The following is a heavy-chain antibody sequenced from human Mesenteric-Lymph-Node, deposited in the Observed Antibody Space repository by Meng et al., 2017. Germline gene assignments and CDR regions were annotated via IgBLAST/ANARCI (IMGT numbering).Heavy chain of an antibody. CDR2: IYYSGST. CDR3: ASAYSGTYYFDY. Sequence: QVQLQESGRVMVKPSTTLSLTCTGSGCYISSGGYYWSWIRQRPGKGLEWIGYIYYSGSTYYNPSLKSLVTISVDTSKNQFSLKLSSVTAADTAVYYCASAYSGTYYFDYWGQGTLVTVSS. V-gene: IGHV4-31*01. D-gene: IGHD5-12*01. J-gene: IGHJ4*02. CDR1: GCYISSGGYY.